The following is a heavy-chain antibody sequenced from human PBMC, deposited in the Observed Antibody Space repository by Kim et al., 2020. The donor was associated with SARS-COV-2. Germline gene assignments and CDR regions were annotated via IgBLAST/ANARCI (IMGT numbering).Heavy chain of an antibody. Sequence: ASVKVSCKASGYIFTSNSIQWVRQTPGQILEWMGWIDTATGDVKYSQNLQGRVTFTRDTSASTAYMQLSSLTSEDTALYYCTRDGKSGNFDYWGQGTLVT. J-gene: IGHJ4*02. D-gene: IGHD1-26*01. CDR3: TRDGKSGNFDY. V-gene: IGHV1-3*04. CDR1: GYIFTSNS. CDR2: IDTATGDV.